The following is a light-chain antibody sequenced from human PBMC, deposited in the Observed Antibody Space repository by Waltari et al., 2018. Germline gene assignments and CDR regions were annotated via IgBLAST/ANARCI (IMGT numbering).Light chain of an antibody. CDR2: LGS. J-gene: IGKJ2*01. V-gene: IGKV2-28*01. CDR3: MQALQTPYT. CDR1: QSLLHSNGYNY. Sequence: DIVMTQSPLSLPVTTGESASISCRSSQSLLHSNGYNYLDWYLQKPGQSPQLLIYLGSNRASGVPDRFSGSGSGTDFTLKISRVEAEDVGVYYCMQALQTPYTFGQGTKLEIK.